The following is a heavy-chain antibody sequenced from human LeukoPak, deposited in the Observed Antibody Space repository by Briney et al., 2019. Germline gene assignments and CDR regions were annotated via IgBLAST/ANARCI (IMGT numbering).Heavy chain of an antibody. V-gene: IGHV3-21*01. D-gene: IGHD6-19*01. CDR3: ASSRPYSSGWTGYYYYGMDV. CDR2: ISSSSSYI. Sequence: GGSLRLSCAASGFTFDDYGMSWVRQAPGKGLEWVSSISSSSSYIYYADSVKGRFTISRDSAKNSLYLQMNSLRAEDTAVYYCASSRPYSSGWTGYYYYGMDVWGQGTTVTVSS. J-gene: IGHJ6*02. CDR1: GFTFDDYG.